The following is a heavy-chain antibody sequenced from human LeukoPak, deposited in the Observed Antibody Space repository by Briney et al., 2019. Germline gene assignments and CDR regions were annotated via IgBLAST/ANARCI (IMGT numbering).Heavy chain of an antibody. CDR3: ATEAPGGEPPEE. J-gene: IGHJ4*02. CDR1: GFTFSNYV. CDR2: ISYDGTNK. D-gene: IGHD3-16*01. V-gene: IGHV3-30*03. Sequence: GGSLRLSCAASGFTFSNYVMHWVRQAPGKGLEWVAVISYDGTNKYYADSVKGRFTISRDNSKNTLYLQMNSLRAEDMAVYYCATEAPGGEPPEEWGQGTLATVSS.